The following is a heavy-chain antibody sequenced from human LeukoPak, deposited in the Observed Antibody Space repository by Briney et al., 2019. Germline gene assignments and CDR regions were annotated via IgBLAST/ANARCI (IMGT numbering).Heavy chain of an antibody. CDR3: ASTGYCSSTSCFDAFDI. V-gene: IGHV5-51*01. CDR1: GYSFTSYW. J-gene: IGHJ3*02. D-gene: IGHD2-2*01. CDR2: IYPGDSET. Sequence: GESLKISCKGSGYSFTSYWIGWVRQMPEKGLEWMGIIYPGDSETRYSPSLQGQVTISADKSISTAYLQWSSLKASDTAMYYCASTGYCSSTSCFDAFDIWGQGTMVTVSS.